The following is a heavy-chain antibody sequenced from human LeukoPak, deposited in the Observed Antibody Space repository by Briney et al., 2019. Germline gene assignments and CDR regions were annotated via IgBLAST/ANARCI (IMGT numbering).Heavy chain of an antibody. CDR1: GGSISSYY. J-gene: IGHJ5*02. Sequence: SETLSLTCTVSGGSISSYYWSWVRQPPGKGLEWIGYIYSSGETNYNPSLKSRVTISVDTSKNQFSLKLTSVTAGDTAVYYCARVHYWTGPTNWFDPWGQGTLFTVSS. V-gene: IGHV4-59*01. D-gene: IGHD3/OR15-3a*01. CDR3: ARVHYWTGPTNWFDP. CDR2: IYSSGET.